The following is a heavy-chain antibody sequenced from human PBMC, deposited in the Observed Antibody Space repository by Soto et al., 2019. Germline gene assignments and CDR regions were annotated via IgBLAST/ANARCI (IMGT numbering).Heavy chain of an antibody. CDR2: ISAHNGNT. V-gene: IGHV1-18*01. Sequence: QVHLVQSGAEVKKPGASVKVSCKGSGYAFTTYGITWLRQAPGQGLEWMGWISAHNGNTNNAQKLQGRVTVTRDTSTSTDYMELRSLRSDDTAVYYCARGRYGDYWGQGALVTVSS. CDR3: ARGRYGDY. J-gene: IGHJ4*02. CDR1: GYAFTTYG. D-gene: IGHD1-1*01.